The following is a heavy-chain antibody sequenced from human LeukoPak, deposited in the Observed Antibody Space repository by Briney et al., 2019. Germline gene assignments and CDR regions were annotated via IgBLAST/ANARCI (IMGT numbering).Heavy chain of an antibody. V-gene: IGHV3-30*19. J-gene: IGHJ4*02. CDR3: ARDWAIAATPGSIDY. D-gene: IGHD6-25*01. CDR2: ISYDGSNK. CDR1: GFTFSQFG. Sequence: GGSLRLSCAASGFTFSQFGMHWVRQAPGKGLEWVAVISYDGSNKYYADSVKGRFTISRDNSKNTLYLQMNSLRAEDTAVYYCARDWAIAATPGSIDYWGQGTLVTVSS.